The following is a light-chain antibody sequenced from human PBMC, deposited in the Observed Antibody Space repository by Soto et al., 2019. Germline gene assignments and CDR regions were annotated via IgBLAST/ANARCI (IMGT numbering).Light chain of an antibody. J-gene: IGLJ3*02. CDR1: SSDVGSYKF. CDR2: EVS. CDR3: CSYAGSDTWV. Sequence: QSVLTQPASVSGSPGQSITISCTGTSSDVGSYKFVSWYQQHPGKAPHLMIYEVSNRPSGVSNRFSGSKSGNTASLTISGLQAGDEADYYCCSYAGSDTWVFGGGTKVTVL. V-gene: IGLV2-23*02.